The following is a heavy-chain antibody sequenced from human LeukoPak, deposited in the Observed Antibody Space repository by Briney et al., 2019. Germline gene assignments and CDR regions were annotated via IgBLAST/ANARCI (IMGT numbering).Heavy chain of an antibody. CDR2: IYTSGST. V-gene: IGHV4-61*02. CDR3: ARTKPAPPYSSGWQPFDF. D-gene: IGHD6-19*01. Sequence: SQTLSLTCTVCGGSISSGSYYWSWIRPPAGKGLEWIGRIYTSGSTNYNPSLKSRVTISVDTSKNQFSLKLSSVTAADTAVYYCARTKPAPPYSSGWQPFDFWGQGTLVTVSS. J-gene: IGHJ4*02. CDR1: GGSISSGSYY.